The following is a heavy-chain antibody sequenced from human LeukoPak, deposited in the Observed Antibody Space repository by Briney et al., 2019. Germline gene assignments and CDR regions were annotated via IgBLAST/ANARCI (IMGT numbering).Heavy chain of an antibody. V-gene: IGHV1-69*05. CDR1: GTFSTHA. D-gene: IGHD4-17*01. CDR2: VIPMFDTV. CDR3: ARDSKTLTTEPGHFDY. J-gene: IGHJ4*02. Sequence: SVKVSCKASGTFSTHALSWVRQAPGQRLEWMGRVIPMFDTVIYAQKFQDRVTITTDKSTSTAYMELSSLRSEDTAVYYCARDSKTLTTEPGHFDYWGQGTLVSVSP.